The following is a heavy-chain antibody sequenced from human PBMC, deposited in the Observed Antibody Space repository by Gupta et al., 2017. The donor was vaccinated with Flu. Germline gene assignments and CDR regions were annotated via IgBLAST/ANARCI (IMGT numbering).Heavy chain of an antibody. CDR2: ISGSGLTT. V-gene: IGHV3-23*01. CDR3: AKGRDGYNSADH. D-gene: IGHD5-24*01. CDR1: GFTFSNYA. J-gene: IGHJ4*02. Sequence: EVQLLESGGGTAQPGGSLRLSCAASGFTFSNYAMSWVRQAPGKGLEWVSTISGSGLTTYYADSVKGRFAISRDSSKNTLSLQMNSLRVDDTAAYYCAKGRDGYNSADHWGQGTLVSVSS.